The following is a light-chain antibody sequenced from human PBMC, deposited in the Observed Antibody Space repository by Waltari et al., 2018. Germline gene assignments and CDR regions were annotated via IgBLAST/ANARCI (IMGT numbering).Light chain of an antibody. CDR2: AAT. Sequence: DIQMTQSPSSLSASVGDTVTITCRASQGISNYLNWFQQKPGKVPKLLIYAATTLQSGVPSRFSGSGSGTEFTLTISNPQPEDFAAYYCLQHNSYPLTCGGGTRVEIK. CDR1: QGISNY. J-gene: IGKJ4*01. V-gene: IGKV1-17*02. CDR3: LQHNSYPLT.